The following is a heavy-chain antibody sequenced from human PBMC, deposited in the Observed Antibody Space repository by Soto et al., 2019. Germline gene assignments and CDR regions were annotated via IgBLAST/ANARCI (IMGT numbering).Heavy chain of an antibody. CDR3: ARSVVTPRGDYFDY. V-gene: IGHV4-34*01. CDR1: GGSFSGYY. J-gene: IGHJ4*02. CDR2: INHSGST. D-gene: IGHD2-21*02. Sequence: SETLSLTCAVYGGSFSGYYWSWIRQPPGKGLEWIGEINHSGSTNYNPSLKSRVTISVDTSKNQFSLKLSSVTAADTAVYYCARSVVTPRGDYFDYWGQGTLVTV.